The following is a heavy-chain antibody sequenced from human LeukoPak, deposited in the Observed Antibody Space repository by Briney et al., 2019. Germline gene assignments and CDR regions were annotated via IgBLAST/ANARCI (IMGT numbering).Heavy chain of an antibody. V-gene: IGHV3-48*03. CDR2: ISSSGSTI. CDR3: AKGAVAGTMVGAGGWFDP. CDR1: GFTFSSYE. D-gene: IGHD6-19*01. J-gene: IGHJ5*02. Sequence: GGSLRLSCAASGFTFSSYEMNWVRQAPGKGLEWVSYISSSGSTIYYADSVKGRFTISRDNAKNSLYLQMNSLRAEDTAVYYCAKGAVAGTMVGAGGWFDPWGQGTLVTVSS.